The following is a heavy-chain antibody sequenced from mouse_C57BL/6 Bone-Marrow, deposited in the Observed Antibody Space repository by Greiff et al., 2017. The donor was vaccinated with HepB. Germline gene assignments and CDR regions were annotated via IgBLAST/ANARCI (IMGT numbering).Heavy chain of an antibody. V-gene: IGHV6-3*01. CDR1: GFTFSNYW. Sequence: EVKLMESGGGLVQPGGSMKLSCVASGFTFSNYWMNWVRQSPEKGLEWVAQIRLKSDNYATHYSESVKGRFTISRDDSKSSVYLQMNNLRAEDTGIYYCTDDYYYGSTGYWGQGTTLTVSS. J-gene: IGHJ2*01. CDR3: TDDYYYGSTGY. CDR2: IRLKSDNYAT. D-gene: IGHD1-1*01.